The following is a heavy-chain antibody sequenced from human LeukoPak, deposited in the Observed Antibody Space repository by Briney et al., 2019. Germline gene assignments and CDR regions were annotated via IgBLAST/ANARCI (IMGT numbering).Heavy chain of an antibody. Sequence: GASVKVSCKASGYTFTGYYMHWVRQAPGQGLEWMGWINPNSGGTNYAQKFQGRVTMTRDTSISTAYMELSRLRSDDTAVYYCARGPPLPGFWSGYSTYYFDYWGQGTLVTVSS. CDR3: ARGPPLPGFWSGYSTYYFDY. CDR1: GYTFTGYY. V-gene: IGHV1-2*02. D-gene: IGHD3-3*01. CDR2: INPNSGGT. J-gene: IGHJ4*02.